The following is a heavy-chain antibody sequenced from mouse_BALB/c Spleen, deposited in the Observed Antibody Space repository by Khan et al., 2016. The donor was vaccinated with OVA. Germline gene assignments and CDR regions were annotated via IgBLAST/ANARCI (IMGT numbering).Heavy chain of an antibody. CDR3: ARVYYRYDRYFDV. J-gene: IGHJ1*01. V-gene: IGHV2-4-1*01. Sequence: QVQLKESGPGLVQPSQSLSITCTVSGFSLTSYGIHWVRQSPGKGLEWLGVIWSSGNTDYNAAFISRLNISKDNSKSQVFFKMNSLQADVTAIYXCARVYYRYDRYFDVWGAGTTVTVSS. D-gene: IGHD2-14*01. CDR2: IWSSGNT. CDR1: GFSLTSYG.